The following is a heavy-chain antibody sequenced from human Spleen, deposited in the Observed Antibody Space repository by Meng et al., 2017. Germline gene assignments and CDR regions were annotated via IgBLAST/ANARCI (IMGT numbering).Heavy chain of an antibody. V-gene: IGHV3-66*02. D-gene: IGHD3-16*02. CDR1: GFTFSGYS. CDR3: ATSDYVWGSYRPDY. Sequence: GGSLRLSCADSGFTFSGYSMNWVRQAPGKGLEWVSVIYSGGNTYYADSVKGRFTISRDNSKNTVYLQMNSLRAEDTAMYYCATSDYVWGSYRPDYWGQGTLVTVSS. J-gene: IGHJ4*02. CDR2: IYSGGNT.